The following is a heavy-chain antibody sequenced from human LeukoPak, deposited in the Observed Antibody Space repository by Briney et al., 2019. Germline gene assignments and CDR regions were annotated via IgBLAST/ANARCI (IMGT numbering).Heavy chain of an antibody. D-gene: IGHD4-17*01. CDR1: GYTFTSYG. J-gene: IGHJ4*02. CDR2: ISAYNGNT. Sequence: GASVKVSCKASGYTFTSYGISWVRQAPGQGLEWTGWISAYNGNTNYAQKLQGRVTMTTDTSTSTAYMELRSLRSDDTAVYYCARDGDDYGDYLPSDYWGQGTLVTVSS. CDR3: ARDGDDYGDYLPSDY. V-gene: IGHV1-18*01.